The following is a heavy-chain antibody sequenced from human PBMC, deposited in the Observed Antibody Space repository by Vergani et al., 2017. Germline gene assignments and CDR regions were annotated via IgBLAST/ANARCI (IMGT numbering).Heavy chain of an antibody. J-gene: IGHJ6*02. V-gene: IGHV3-23*01. CDR3: AKANPRNSGYDYLYYYHAMDV. CDR2: ISGSGGST. Sequence: EVQLLESGGALEQPGGSLRLSCAASGFTFNHYAMNWVRQAPGKGLEWVSGISGSGGSTYYAGSVKGRFTISRDSSKNTLYLQMNSLSAGDTAVYYCAKANPRNSGYDYLYYYHAMDVWGQGTTVTVSS. D-gene: IGHD5-12*01. CDR1: GFTFNHYA.